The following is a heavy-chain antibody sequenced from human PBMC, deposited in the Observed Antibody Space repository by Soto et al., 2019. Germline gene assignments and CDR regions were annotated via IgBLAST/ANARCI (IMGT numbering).Heavy chain of an antibody. J-gene: IGHJ3*02. Sequence: QVHLVQSGPEVKKPGASVKVSCKASGYTFNTYGITWVRQAPGQGLEWMAWINAYNGNRIYAQNFQGRVTVTTGTPTSAASVDLMSPTSDDTAVFFCARERDRVADIWGLGTMVTVSS. D-gene: IGHD2-15*01. V-gene: IGHV1-18*01. CDR3: ARERDRVADI. CDR2: INAYNGNR. CDR1: GYTFNTYG.